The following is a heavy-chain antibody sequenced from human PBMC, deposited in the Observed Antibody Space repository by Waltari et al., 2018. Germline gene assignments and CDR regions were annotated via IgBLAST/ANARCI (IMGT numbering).Heavy chain of an antibody. V-gene: IGHV3-48*01. J-gene: IGHJ4*02. CDR3: VRDGWSYDPPDY. CDR1: GFTFSSFS. CDR2: IRTSSTII. D-gene: IGHD1-26*01. Sequence: EVQLVESGGGLIQPGGSLRLSCTASGFTFSSFSMNWVRQAPGKGLEWVSNIRTSSTIIYYADSVKGRFIISRDNDENSLYLQMNSLRVEDTAVYYCVRDGWSYDPPDYWGQGTLVTVSS.